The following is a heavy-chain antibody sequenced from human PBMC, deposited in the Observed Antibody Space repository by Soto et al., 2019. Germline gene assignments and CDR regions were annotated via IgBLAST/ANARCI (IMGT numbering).Heavy chain of an antibody. J-gene: IGHJ4*02. D-gene: IGHD5-18*01. CDR3: ARDTQLWRLDS. Sequence: GGSLRLSCEASGITFSNYMMTWIRQAPGKGLEWVSTITAAGDGTYYADSVKGRFTMSRETSKNTLYLQMNSLRAEDTAVYYCARDTQLWRLDSWGQGTLVTVSS. V-gene: IGHV3-23*01. CDR1: GITFSNYM. CDR2: ITAAGDGT.